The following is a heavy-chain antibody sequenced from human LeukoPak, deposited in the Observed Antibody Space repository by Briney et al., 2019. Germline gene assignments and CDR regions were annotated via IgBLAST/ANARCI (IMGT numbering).Heavy chain of an antibody. CDR3: ARAPYGGNPYSFDY. D-gene: IGHD4-23*01. Sequence: SQTLSLTCAVSGGSISSGGYSWSWIRQPPGKGLEWIGYIYHSGSTNYNPSPKSRVTISVDRSKNQFSLKLSSVTAADTAVYYCARAPYGGNPYSFDYWGQGNLVTVSS. CDR2: IYHSGST. V-gene: IGHV4-30-2*01. CDR1: GGSISSGGYS. J-gene: IGHJ4*02.